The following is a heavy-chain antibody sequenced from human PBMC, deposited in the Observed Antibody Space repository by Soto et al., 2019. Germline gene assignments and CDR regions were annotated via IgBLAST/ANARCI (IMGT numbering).Heavy chain of an antibody. J-gene: IGHJ3*02. Sequence: ASVKVSCKASGYTFTGYYMHWVRQAPGQGLEWMGWINPNSGGTNYAQKFRGRVTMTRDTSISTAYMELSRLRSDDTAVYYCARGGYSSGWYIPDAFDIWGQGTMVTVSS. CDR3: ARGGYSSGWYIPDAFDI. CDR1: GYTFTGYY. CDR2: INPNSGGT. V-gene: IGHV1-2*02. D-gene: IGHD6-19*01.